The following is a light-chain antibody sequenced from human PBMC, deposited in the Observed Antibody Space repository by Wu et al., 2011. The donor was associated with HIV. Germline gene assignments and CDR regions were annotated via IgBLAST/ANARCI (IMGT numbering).Light chain of an antibody. Sequence: DIQMTQSPSSLSASVGDRVTITCRASQRLTNSLAWYQQKPGKPPKVLIYAASTLQSGVPSRFSGGGSGTDFTLTISRLEPEDFAVYFCQQYVASGYSFGRGPSWRSN. CDR3: QQYVASGYS. CDR2: AAS. CDR1: QRLTNS. J-gene: IGKJ2*03. V-gene: IGKV1-27*01.